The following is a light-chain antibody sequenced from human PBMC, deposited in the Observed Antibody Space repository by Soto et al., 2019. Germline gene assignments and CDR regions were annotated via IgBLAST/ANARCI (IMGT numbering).Light chain of an antibody. Sequence: QSALTQPASVSGSPGQSITISCTGTSSDGGGYNYVSWYQQHTGKAPKLMIYDVTNRPSGVSNRFSGSKSGNTASLTISGLQAEDEADYYCKSYTSSTTNYVFGTGTKLTVL. CDR1: SSDGGGYNY. V-gene: IGLV2-14*03. J-gene: IGLJ1*01. CDR3: KSYTSSTTNYV. CDR2: DVT.